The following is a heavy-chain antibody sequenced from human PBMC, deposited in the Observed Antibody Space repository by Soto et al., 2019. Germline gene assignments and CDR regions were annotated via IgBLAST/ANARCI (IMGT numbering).Heavy chain of an antibody. CDR2: IYYSGSA. J-gene: IGHJ4*02. D-gene: IGHD4-17*01. V-gene: IGHV4-39*01. CDR1: GGSTSSSSYY. Sequence: SETLSLTCTVSGGSTSSSSYYWGWIRQPPGKGLEGIGGIYYSGSAYYNPSLKSGAMISVDTSKNHSSLKLSSVPAADTAVYYCARHYGVGYFDYWGQGPLVTVSS. CDR3: ARHYGVGYFDY.